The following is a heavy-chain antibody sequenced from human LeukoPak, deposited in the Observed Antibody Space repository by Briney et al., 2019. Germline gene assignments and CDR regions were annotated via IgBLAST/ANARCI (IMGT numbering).Heavy chain of an antibody. CDR3: ARDRKPHDDYYCYYCMDV. Sequence: ASVKVSCKASGYTSTGYYMHWVRQAPGQGLEWMGWINPNSGGTNYAQKFQGRVTMTRDTSISTAYMELSRLRSDDTAVYYCARDRKPHDDYYCYYCMDVWGQGTTVTVSS. CDR1: GYTSTGYY. V-gene: IGHV1-2*02. CDR2: INPNSGGT. J-gene: IGHJ6*02.